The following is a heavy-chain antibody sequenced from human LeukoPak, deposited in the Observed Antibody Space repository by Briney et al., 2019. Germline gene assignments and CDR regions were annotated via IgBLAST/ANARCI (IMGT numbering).Heavy chain of an antibody. CDR2: IKQDGSEK. CDR3: AKSDCGTIGCKLLNY. V-gene: IGHV3-7*03. CDR1: GFTFSSYW. D-gene: IGHD2-21*01. J-gene: IGHJ4*02. Sequence: PGGSLRPSCAASGFTFSSYWMSWVRQAPGKGLEWVANIKQDGSEKYYVDSVKGRFTISRDNSKDTLSLQLDSLRAEDTALYYCAKSDCGTIGCKLLNYWGQGTLVTVSS.